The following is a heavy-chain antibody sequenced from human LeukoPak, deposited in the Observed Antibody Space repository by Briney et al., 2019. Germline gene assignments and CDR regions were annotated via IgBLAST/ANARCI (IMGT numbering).Heavy chain of an antibody. Sequence: PSETLSLTCAVYGGSFSGYYWSWIRQPPGKGLEWIGEINHSGSTNYNPSLKSRVTISVDTSKNQFSLKLSSVTAADTAVYYCARHAYNYYYGSGRLDYWGQGTLVTVSS. CDR2: INHSGST. CDR3: ARHAYNYYYGSGRLDY. CDR1: GGSFSGYY. D-gene: IGHD3-10*01. J-gene: IGHJ4*02. V-gene: IGHV4-34*01.